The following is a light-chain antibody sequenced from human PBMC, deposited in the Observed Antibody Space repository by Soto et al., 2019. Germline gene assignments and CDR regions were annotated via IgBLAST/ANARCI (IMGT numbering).Light chain of an antibody. V-gene: IGLV1-40*01. CDR3: QSYDSSLSPYV. CDR2: GNS. CDR1: SFNIGAGYD. Sequence: QSVLTHPPSVSGAPGQRVTISCTGSSFNIGAGYDVHWYQQFPGTAPKLLIYGNSNRPSGVPDRFSGSKSGTSASLAITGLQAEDEADYYCQSYDSSLSPYVFGTGTKVTVL. J-gene: IGLJ1*01.